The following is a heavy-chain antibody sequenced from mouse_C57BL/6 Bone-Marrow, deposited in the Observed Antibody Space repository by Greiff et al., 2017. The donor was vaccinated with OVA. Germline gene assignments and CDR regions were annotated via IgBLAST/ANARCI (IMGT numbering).Heavy chain of an antibody. Sequence: QVQLKESGAELVKPGASVKMSCKASGYTFTTYPIEWMKQNHGKSLEWIGNFHPYNDDTKYNEKFKGKATLTVEKSSSTVYLELSRLTSDDSAVYYCARGHYGSSPCSMDYWGQGTSVTVSS. CDR3: ARGHYGSSPCSMDY. J-gene: IGHJ4*01. CDR1: GYTFTTYP. D-gene: IGHD1-1*01. V-gene: IGHV1-47*01. CDR2: FHPYNDDT.